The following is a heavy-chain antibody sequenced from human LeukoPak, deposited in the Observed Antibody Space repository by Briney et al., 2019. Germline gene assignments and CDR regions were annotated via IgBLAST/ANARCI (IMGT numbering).Heavy chain of an antibody. CDR3: ARVGDDYCGGDCYYPYFDY. CDR1: GGSFSGYY. CDR2: ITHTGST. Sequence: SETLSLTCTVYGGSFSGYYWSWIRQPPGKGLEWIGEITHTGSTNYNPSLKSRVTISVDTSKNQFSLKLSSVTAADTAVYYCARVGDDYCGGDCYYPYFDYWGQGTLVTVSS. D-gene: IGHD2-21*02. J-gene: IGHJ4*02. V-gene: IGHV4-34*01.